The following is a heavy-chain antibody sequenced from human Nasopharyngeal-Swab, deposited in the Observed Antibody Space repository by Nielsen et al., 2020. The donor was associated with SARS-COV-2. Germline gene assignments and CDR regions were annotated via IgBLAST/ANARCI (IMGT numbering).Heavy chain of an antibody. CDR1: GGSISSGSYY. CDR3: AREMAVAGTSSPNWFDP. V-gene: IGHV4-61*02. Sequence: SETLSLTCTVSGGSISSGSYYWSWIRQPAGKGLEWIGRIYTSGSTNYNPSLKSRVTISVDTSKNQFSLKLSSVTAADTAVYYCAREMAVAGTSSPNWFDPWGQGTLVTVSS. CDR2: IYTSGST. D-gene: IGHD6-19*01. J-gene: IGHJ5*02.